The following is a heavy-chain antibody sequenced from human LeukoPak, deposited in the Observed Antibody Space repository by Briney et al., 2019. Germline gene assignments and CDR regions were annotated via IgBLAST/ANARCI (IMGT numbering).Heavy chain of an antibody. D-gene: IGHD3-22*01. Sequence: GGSLRLSCAASGFTFSYFWMSWVRQAPGKGLEWVANIKEDGSEKYYMDSVKGRFTISRDNAKNSLYLQMSSLRAEDTAVCYCAREYYYDSSGYGSFGYWGQGTLVTVSS. V-gene: IGHV3-7*01. CDR3: AREYYYDSSGYGSFGY. CDR1: GFTFSYFW. J-gene: IGHJ4*02. CDR2: IKEDGSEK.